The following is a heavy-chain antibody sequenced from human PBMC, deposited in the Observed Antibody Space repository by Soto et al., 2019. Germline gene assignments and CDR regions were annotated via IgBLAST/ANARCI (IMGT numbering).Heavy chain of an antibody. CDR2: IWYDGSNK. Sequence: GGSLRLSCAASGFTFSSYGMHWVRQAPCKGLEWVAVIWYDGSNKYYADSVKGRFTISRDNSKNTLYLQMNSLRAEDTAVYYCAKDVGLVRGVIHPGDAFDIWGQGPMVTVSS. V-gene: IGHV3-30*02. J-gene: IGHJ3*02. D-gene: IGHD3-10*01. CDR1: GFTFSSYG. CDR3: AKDVGLVRGVIHPGDAFDI.